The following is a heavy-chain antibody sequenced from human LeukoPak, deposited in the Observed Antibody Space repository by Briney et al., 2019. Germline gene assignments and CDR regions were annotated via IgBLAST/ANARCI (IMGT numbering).Heavy chain of an antibody. CDR2: INPNCGGT. J-gene: IGHJ4*02. CDR1: GYTFTGYY. CDR3: ARDPTIVGATRYYFDY. Sequence: ASVKVSCKASGYTFTGYYMHWVRQAPGQGLEWMGWINPNCGGTNYAQKFQGRVTMTRDTSISTAYMELSRLRSDDTAVYYCARDPTIVGATRYYFDYWGQGTLVTVSS. V-gene: IGHV1-2*02. D-gene: IGHD1-26*01.